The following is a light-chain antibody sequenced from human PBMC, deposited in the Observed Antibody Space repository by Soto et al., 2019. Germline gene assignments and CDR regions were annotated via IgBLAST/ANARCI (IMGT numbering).Light chain of an antibody. Sequence: QSALTQPASVSGSPGQSITISCTGTSSDVGGYNYVSWCQQHPGKAPKLMIYDVSNRPSGVSNRFSGSKSGNTASLTISGFQAEDEADYYCSSYTSISTYVFGTGTKLTVL. CDR3: SSYTSISTYV. CDR1: SSDVGGYNY. CDR2: DVS. J-gene: IGLJ1*01. V-gene: IGLV2-14*01.